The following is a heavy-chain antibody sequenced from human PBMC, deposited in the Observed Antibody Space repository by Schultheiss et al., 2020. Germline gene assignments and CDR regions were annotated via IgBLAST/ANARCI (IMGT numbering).Heavy chain of an antibody. Sequence: LRLSCTVSGGSISSGSYYWSWIRQPAGKGLEWIGHVYTSGSTNYNPSLKSRVTISVDTSKSQFSLKVTSVTAADTGVYYCARLSGAYGRDCDYWGQGTLVTVSS. CDR2: VYTSGST. D-gene: IGHD1-26*01. J-gene: IGHJ4*02. CDR3: ARLSGAYGRDCDY. V-gene: IGHV4-61*09. CDR1: GGSISSGSYY.